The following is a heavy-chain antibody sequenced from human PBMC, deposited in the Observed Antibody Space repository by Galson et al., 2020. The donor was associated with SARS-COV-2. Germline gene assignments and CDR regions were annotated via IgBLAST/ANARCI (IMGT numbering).Heavy chain of an antibody. CDR2: FDPEDGET. CDR3: ATAPGIAVAVVERWFDP. V-gene: IGHV1-24*01. D-gene: IGHD6-19*01. J-gene: IGHJ5*02. CDR1: GYTLTELS. Sequence: VKVSCKVSGYTLTELSMHWVRQAPGKGLEWMGGFDPEDGETIYAQKFQGRVTMTEDTSTDTAYMELSSLRSEDTAVYYCATAPGIAVAVVERWFDPWGQGTLVTVSS.